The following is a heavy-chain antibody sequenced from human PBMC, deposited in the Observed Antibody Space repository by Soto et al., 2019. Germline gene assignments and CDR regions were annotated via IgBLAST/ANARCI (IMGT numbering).Heavy chain of an antibody. D-gene: IGHD2-15*01. CDR1: GFTFSSYG. J-gene: IGHJ5*02. Sequence: GGSLRLSCAASGFTFSSYGMHWVRQAPGKGLEWVAVISYDGSNKYYADSVKGRFTISRDNSKNTLYLQMNSLRAEDTAVYYCAKDLVVVVVAATLPWFDPWGQGTLVTVSS. CDR2: ISYDGSNK. V-gene: IGHV3-30*18. CDR3: AKDLVVVVVAATLPWFDP.